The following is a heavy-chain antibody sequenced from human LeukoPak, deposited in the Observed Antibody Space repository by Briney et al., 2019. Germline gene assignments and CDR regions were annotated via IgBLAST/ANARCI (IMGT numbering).Heavy chain of an antibody. D-gene: IGHD2-8*01. CDR3: ARGALGLILDYGRY. Sequence: GASVKVSCKASGYMFISYGMNWVRQAPGQGLEWMGWINTNTGNPTYAQAFTGRFVFSLDTSVSTVYLQISSLKAEDTAVYYCARGALGLILDYGRYWGQGTLVTVSS. J-gene: IGHJ4*02. V-gene: IGHV7-4-1*02. CDR2: INTNTGNP. CDR1: GYMFISYG.